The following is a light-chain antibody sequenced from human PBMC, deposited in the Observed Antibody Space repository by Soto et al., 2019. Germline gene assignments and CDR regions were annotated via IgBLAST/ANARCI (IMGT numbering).Light chain of an antibody. CDR3: QQSYSSPPT. CDR1: QSISHY. V-gene: IGKV1-39*01. CDR2: AAS. Sequence: DIQMAQSPSSLSASLGDRVTITCRASQSISHYLNWYQQKSGEAPKLLIYAASSLLSGVSSRFSGSGSGTDFTLTINSLQPEDLATYFCQQSYSSPPTFGQGTRLEIK. J-gene: IGKJ5*01.